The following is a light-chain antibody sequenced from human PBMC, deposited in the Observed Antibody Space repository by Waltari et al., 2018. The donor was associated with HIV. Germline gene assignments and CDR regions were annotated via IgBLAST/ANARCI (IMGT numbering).Light chain of an antibody. CDR1: SSNIGNNY. V-gene: IGLV1-51*01. Sequence: QSVLTQPPSVSAAPGQKVTISCSGSSSNIGNNYVTWYQQLPGTAPKLLIYDSNKRPSGIPDRFSGSKSGTSGTLAITGLQTGDEADYYCGTWDSSLGAWVFGGGTKLTVL. CDR2: DSN. J-gene: IGLJ3*02. CDR3: GTWDSSLGAWV.